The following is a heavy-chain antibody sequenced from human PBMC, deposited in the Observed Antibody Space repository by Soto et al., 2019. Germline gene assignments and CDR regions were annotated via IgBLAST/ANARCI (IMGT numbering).Heavy chain of an antibody. CDR2: ISGSGGST. CDR3: AKDIGTIFGVVIIYKFHYFDY. V-gene: IGHV3-23*01. J-gene: IGHJ4*02. CDR1: GFTFSSYA. D-gene: IGHD3-3*01. Sequence: PGGSLRLSCAASGFTFSSYAMSWVRQAPGKGLEWVSAISGSGGSTYYADSVKGRFTISRDSSKNTLYLQMNSLRAEDTAVYYCAKDIGTIFGVVIIYKFHYFDYWGQGTLVTVSS.